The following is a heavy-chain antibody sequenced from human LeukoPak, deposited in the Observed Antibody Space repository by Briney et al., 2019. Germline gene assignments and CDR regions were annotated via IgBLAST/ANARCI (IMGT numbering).Heavy chain of an antibody. J-gene: IGHJ4*02. CDR1: GGTFSSYA. D-gene: IGHD3-10*01. CDR3: ARALDYGSGISPFDY. CDR2: IIPIFGTA. V-gene: IGHV1-69*05. Sequence: GASVKVSCKASGGTFSSYAISWARQAPGQGLEWMGRIIPIFGTANYAQKFQGRVTITTDESTSTAYMELSSPRSEDTAVYYCARALDYGSGISPFDYWGQGTLVTVSS.